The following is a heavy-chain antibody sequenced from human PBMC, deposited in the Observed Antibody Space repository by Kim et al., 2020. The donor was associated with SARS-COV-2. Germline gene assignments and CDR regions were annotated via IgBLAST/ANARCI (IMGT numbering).Heavy chain of an antibody. D-gene: IGHD3-10*01. V-gene: IGHV3-7*03. CDR3: AVLGEIDY. J-gene: IGHJ4*02. Sequence: DGSEKYYVDSVKGRFTISRDNAKNSLYLQMSSLRAEDTAVYYCAVLGEIDYWGQGTLVTVSS. CDR2: DGSEK.